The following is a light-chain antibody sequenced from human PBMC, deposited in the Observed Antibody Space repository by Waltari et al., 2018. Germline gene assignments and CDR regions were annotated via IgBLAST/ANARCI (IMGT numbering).Light chain of an antibody. J-gene: IGLJ1*01. CDR3: SSYTSSSTRV. V-gene: IGLV2-14*03. CDR2: DVS. CDR1: SSDVGGYNY. Sequence: QSALTQPASASGSPGQSITIPSTGTSSDVGGYNYVSWDQQHPGKAPKLMIYDVSNRPSGVSNRFSGSKSGNTASLTISGLQAEDEADYYCSSYTSSSTRVFGTGTKVTVL.